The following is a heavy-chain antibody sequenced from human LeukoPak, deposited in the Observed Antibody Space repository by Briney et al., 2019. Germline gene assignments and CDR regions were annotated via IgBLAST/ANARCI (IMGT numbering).Heavy chain of an antibody. CDR2: IYYSGST. D-gene: IGHD3-10*01. V-gene: IGHV4-59*11. Sequence: PSETLSLTCTVSGGSISSHYWSWIRQPPGKGLEWIGYIYYSGSTNYNPSLKSRVTISVDTSKNQFSLKLSSVTAADTAVYYRARFGKGTYYYGSGSYPDNWFDPWGQGTLVTVSS. CDR1: GGSISSHY. CDR3: ARFGKGTYYYGSGSYPDNWFDP. J-gene: IGHJ5*02.